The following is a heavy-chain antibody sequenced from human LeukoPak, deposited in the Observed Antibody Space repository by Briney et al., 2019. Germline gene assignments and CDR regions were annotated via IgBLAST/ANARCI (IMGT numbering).Heavy chain of an antibody. J-gene: IGHJ4*02. Sequence: SETLSLTCAVSGVSFSGYYWSWIRHPPAKGLEWVGEMNHSVRTHYNPSLKSRVSISVDTSKNQFSLKLSSVTAADTAVYYCAKDRGAYSVSYLYYDYWGQGALVTVSS. CDR3: AKDRGAYSVSYLYYDY. V-gene: IGHV4-34*01. D-gene: IGHD1-26*01. CDR1: GVSFSGYY. CDR2: MNHSVRT.